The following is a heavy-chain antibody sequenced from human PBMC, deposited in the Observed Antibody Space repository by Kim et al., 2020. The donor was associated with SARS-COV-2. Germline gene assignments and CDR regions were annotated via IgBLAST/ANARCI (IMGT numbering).Heavy chain of an antibody. J-gene: IGHJ4*02. Sequence: SETLSLTCAVYGGSFSGYCWSWIRQPPGKGLEWIGEINHSGSTNYNPSLKSRVTISVDTSKNQFSLKLSSVTAADTAVYYCARGRTYYDILTGYYGPHYFDYWGQGTLVTVSS. V-gene: IGHV4-34*01. CDR3: ARGRTYYDILTGYYGPHYFDY. CDR2: INHSGST. D-gene: IGHD3-9*01. CDR1: GGSFSGYC.